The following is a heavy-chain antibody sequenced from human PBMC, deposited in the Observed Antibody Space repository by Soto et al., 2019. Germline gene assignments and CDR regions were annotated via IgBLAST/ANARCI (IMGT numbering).Heavy chain of an antibody. Sequence: VKVSCKASGYTFTGYFMHWVRQAPGQGLEWMGWINTNSGATKYAHKFQGRVTMTRDTSISTAYMELSGLTSDDTAVYFCARGGGTILAPLPWGQGTLVTVSS. J-gene: IGHJ5*02. CDR3: ARGGGTILAPLP. CDR1: GYTFTGYF. D-gene: IGHD3-3*01. CDR2: INTNSGAT. V-gene: IGHV1-2*02.